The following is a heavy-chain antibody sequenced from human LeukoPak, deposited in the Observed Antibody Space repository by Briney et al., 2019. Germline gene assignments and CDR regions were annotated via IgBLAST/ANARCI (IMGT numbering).Heavy chain of an antibody. CDR1: GGSISSHY. D-gene: IGHD3-22*01. CDR2: IYYSGST. CDR3: AGSSSGQIRALWFDP. V-gene: IGHV4-59*11. Sequence: SETLSLTCTVSGGSISSHYWSWIRQPPGKGLEWIGYIYYSGSTNYNPSPKSRVTISVDTSKNQFSLKLSSVTAADTAVYYCAGSSSGQIRALWFDPWGQGTLVTVSS. J-gene: IGHJ5*02.